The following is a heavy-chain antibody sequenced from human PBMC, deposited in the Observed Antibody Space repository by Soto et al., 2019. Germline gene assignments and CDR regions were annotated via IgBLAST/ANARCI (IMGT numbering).Heavy chain of an antibody. V-gene: IGHV4-31*03. Sequence: PSETLSLTCTVSGGSISSGGSGGYYWSWIRQHPGKGLEWIGYIYYSGGTYYNPSLKSRVTISADTSKNQFSLKLSSVSAADTAVYYCKRDDGALAVYHWGQGTLVTVSS. D-gene: IGHD6-19*01. J-gene: IGHJ5*02. CDR1: GGSISSGGSGGYY. CDR3: KRDDGALAVYH. CDR2: IYYSGGT.